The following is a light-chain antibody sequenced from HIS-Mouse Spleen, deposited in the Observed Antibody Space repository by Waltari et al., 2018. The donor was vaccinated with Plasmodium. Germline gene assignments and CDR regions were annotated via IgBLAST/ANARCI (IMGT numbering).Light chain of an antibody. CDR3: CSYAGSSTFVV. CDR2: EGS. J-gene: IGLJ2*01. V-gene: IGLV2-23*03. Sequence: QSALPQPASVSGSPGQSTTIPCTGTSSDVGSYNLVSWYQQHPGKAPKLMIYEGSKRPSGVSNRFSGSKSGNTASLTISGLQAEDEADYYCCSYAGSSTFVVFGGGTKLTVL. CDR1: SSDVGSYNL.